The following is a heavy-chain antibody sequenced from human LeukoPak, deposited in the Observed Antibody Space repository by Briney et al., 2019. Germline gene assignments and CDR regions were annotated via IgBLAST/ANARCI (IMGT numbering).Heavy chain of an antibody. D-gene: IGHD4-17*01. CDR3: ARGGGIYYGDYVLAYYYYYMDV. J-gene: IGHJ6*03. V-gene: IGHV4-59*01. CDR1: GGAISSYY. CDR2: IYYSGST. Sequence: SETLSLTCTVSGGAISSYYWSWIRQPPGKGLEWIGYIYYSGSTNYNPSLKSRVTISVDTSKNQFSLKLSSVTAADTAVYYCARGGGIYYGDYVLAYYYYYMDVWGKGTTVTVSS.